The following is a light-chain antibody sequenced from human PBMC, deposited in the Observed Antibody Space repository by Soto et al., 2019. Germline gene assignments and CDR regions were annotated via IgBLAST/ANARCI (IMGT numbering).Light chain of an antibody. V-gene: IGKV1-39*01. Sequence: DIQMTQSPSSLSAFVGDRVTISCRASQTITIYLNWYQQRPGKAPNLLIYGASSLQSGVPSRFTGSGSGTDFTLTISSLQPDDIATYYCQQTYNPPWTFGLGTKVEI. J-gene: IGKJ1*01. CDR3: QQTYNPPWT. CDR1: QTITIY. CDR2: GAS.